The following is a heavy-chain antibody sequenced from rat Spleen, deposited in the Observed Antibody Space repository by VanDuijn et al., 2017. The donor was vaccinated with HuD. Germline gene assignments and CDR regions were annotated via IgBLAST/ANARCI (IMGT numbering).Heavy chain of an antibody. CDR2: ISYDGSRT. J-gene: IGHJ2*01. V-gene: IGHV5-20*01. D-gene: IGHD1-11*01. CDR1: GFIFSDYY. Sequence: EVQLVESDGGLVQPGRSLKLPCAASGFIFSDYYMAWVRQAPTKGLEWVATISYDGSRTYYRDSVKGRFTISRDNSKSTLYLQMDSLRSEDTATYYCTTDGGGYKDYFDFWGQGVMVTVSS. CDR3: TTDGGGYKDYFDF.